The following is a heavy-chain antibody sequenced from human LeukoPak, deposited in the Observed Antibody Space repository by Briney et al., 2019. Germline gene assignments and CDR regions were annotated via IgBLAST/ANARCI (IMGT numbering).Heavy chain of an antibody. J-gene: IGHJ5*02. CDR3: ARDFPSVAGTNRPYNWFDP. D-gene: IGHD6-19*01. V-gene: IGHV1-46*01. CDR1: GYTFTGYY. Sequence: ASVKVSCKASGYTFTGYYMHWVRQAPGQGLEWMGIINPSGGSTSYAQKFQGRVTMTRDTSTSTVYMELSSLRSEDTAVYYCARDFPSVAGTNRPYNWFDPWGQGTLVTVSS. CDR2: INPSGGST.